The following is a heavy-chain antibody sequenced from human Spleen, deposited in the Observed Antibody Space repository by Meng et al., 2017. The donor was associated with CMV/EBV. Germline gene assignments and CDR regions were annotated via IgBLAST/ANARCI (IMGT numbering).Heavy chain of an antibody. CDR2: IYYSGST. Sequence: SETLSLTCSVSGWSISSYYWSWIRQPPGKGLEWIGYIYYSGSTNYNPSLKSRVTISVDTSKNQFSLKLSSVTAADTAVYYCARDGYYDFWSGYYTGIAGYGMDVWGQGTTVTVSS. CDR3: ARDGYYDFWSGYYTGIAGYGMDV. J-gene: IGHJ6*02. CDR1: GWSISSYY. D-gene: IGHD3-3*01. V-gene: IGHV4-59*01.